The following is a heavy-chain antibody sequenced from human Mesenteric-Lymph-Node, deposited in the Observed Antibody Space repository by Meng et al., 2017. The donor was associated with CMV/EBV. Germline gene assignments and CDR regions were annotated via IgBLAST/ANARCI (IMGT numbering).Heavy chain of an antibody. D-gene: IGHD3-16*01. CDR1: GFSFSSYT. Sequence: GESLKISCAASGFSFSSYTMNWVRQTPGKGLEWVASITSSNNYIYYADSVKGRFTVSRDNAKNSLYLQMNSLRAEDTAVYYCARDPAYSWGQGTLVTVSS. CDR3: ARDPAYS. J-gene: IGHJ4*02. CDR2: ITSSNNYI. V-gene: IGHV3-21*01.